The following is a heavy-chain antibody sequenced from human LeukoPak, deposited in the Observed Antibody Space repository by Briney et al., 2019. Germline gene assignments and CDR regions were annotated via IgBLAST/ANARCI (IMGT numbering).Heavy chain of an antibody. V-gene: IGHV1-69*05. J-gene: IGHJ4*02. Sequence: SVKVSCKASGGTFSSYAISWVRQAPGQGLEWMGGIIPIFGTANYAQKFQGRVTITTDESTSTAYMELSSLRSEDTAVHYCARATPYYDFWSGHGGFDYWGQGTLVTVSS. D-gene: IGHD3-3*01. CDR2: IIPIFGTA. CDR1: GGTFSSYA. CDR3: ARATPYYDFWSGHGGFDY.